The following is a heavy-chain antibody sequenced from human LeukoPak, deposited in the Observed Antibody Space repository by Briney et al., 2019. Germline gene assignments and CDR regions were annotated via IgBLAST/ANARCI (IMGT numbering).Heavy chain of an antibody. CDR1: GGSISSHY. V-gene: IGHV4-59*11. D-gene: IGHD3-3*01. CDR3: ARYYDFRSGFDY. J-gene: IGHJ4*02. CDR2: IYYSGST. Sequence: PSETLSLTCTVSGGSISSHYWSWIRQPPGKGLEWIGYIYYSGSTNYNPSLKSRVTISVDTSKNQFSLKLSSVTAADTAVYYCARYYDFRSGFDYWGQGTLVTVSS.